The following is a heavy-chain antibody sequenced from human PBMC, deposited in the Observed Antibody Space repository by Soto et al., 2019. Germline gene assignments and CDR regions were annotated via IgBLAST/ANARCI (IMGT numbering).Heavy chain of an antibody. CDR1: GGSFSGYY. CDR3: ASPMESIAGSLDY. CDR2: INHSGST. Sequence: QVQLQQWGAGLLKPSETLSLTCAVYGGSFSGYYWSWIRQPPGKGLEWIGEINHSGSTNYNPSLKSRVTISVDTSKNQFSLTLSSVTAADTAVYYCASPMESIAGSLDYWGQGTLVTVSS. J-gene: IGHJ4*02. D-gene: IGHD6-6*01. V-gene: IGHV4-34*01.